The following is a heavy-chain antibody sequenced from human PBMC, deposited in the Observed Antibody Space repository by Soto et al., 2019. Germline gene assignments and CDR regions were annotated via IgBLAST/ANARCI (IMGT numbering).Heavy chain of an antibody. CDR1: GGSVSGGSYY. CDR3: ARRRDSSSSIDY. CDR2: IYYSGST. D-gene: IGHD6-6*01. V-gene: IGHV4-61*01. Sequence: SETLSLTCTVSGGSVSGGSYYWSWIRQPPGKGLEWIGYIYYSGSTNYNPSLKSRVTISVDTSKNQFSLKLSSVTAADTAVYYCARRRDSSSSIDYWGQGTQVTVSS. J-gene: IGHJ4*02.